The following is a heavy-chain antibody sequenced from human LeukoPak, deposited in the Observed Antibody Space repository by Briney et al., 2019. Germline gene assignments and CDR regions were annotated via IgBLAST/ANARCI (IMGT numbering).Heavy chain of an antibody. CDR2: ISGSGGST. D-gene: IGHD3-22*01. V-gene: IGHV3-23*01. CDR3: AKDSQDLGDSSGYYYEGGDYYYYYYMDV. Sequence: GGSLRLSCAASGFTFSSYAMSWVRQAPGKGLEWVSAISGSGGSTYYADSVKGRFTISRDNSKNTLYLQMNSLRAEDTAVYYCAKDSQDLGDSSGYYYEGGDYYYYYYMDVWGKGTTVTVSS. CDR1: GFTFSSYA. J-gene: IGHJ6*03.